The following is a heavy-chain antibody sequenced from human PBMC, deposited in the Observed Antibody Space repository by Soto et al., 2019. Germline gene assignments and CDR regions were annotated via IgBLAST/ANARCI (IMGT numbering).Heavy chain of an antibody. CDR3: ARRIVPTETFDY. Sequence: SETLSLTCTVSGGSILDSTYYWAWIRQSPGRGLEWIGFIYYAGSTKYNPSLNSRVTISVDTSKNQFSLTVTSVTAADTAVYYCARRIVPTETFDYWGQGTLVTVSS. V-gene: IGHV4-61*05. D-gene: IGHD5-12*01. J-gene: IGHJ4*02. CDR1: GGSILDSTYY. CDR2: IYYAGST.